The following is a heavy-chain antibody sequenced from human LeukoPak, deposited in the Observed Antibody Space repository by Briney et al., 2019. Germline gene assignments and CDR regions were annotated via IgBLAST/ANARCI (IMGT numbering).Heavy chain of an antibody. CDR3: AKSGDIVATIRPFAY. D-gene: IGHD5-12*01. J-gene: IGHJ4*02. V-gene: IGHV3-30*02. Sequence: GGSLRLSCAASGFTFSSYGMHWVRQAPGKGLEWVAFIRYDGSNKYYADSVKGRFTISRDNSKNTLYLQMNSLRAEDTAVYYCAKSGDIVATIRPFAYWGQGTLVTVSS. CDR1: GFTFSSYG. CDR2: IRYDGSNK.